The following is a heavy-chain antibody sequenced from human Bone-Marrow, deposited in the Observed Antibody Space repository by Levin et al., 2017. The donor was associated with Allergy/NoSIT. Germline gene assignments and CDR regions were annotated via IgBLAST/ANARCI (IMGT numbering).Heavy chain of an antibody. J-gene: IGHJ4*02. D-gene: IGHD4-17*01. CDR3: ARDLYGDYVFDY. CDR2: ISTSGSYI. V-gene: IGHV3-21*01. Sequence: PGGSLRLSCAASGFTFTSYSMNWVRQAPGKGLEWVSSISTSGSYIYYADSVNGRFTISRDNAKNSLYLQMNSLRAEDTAVYYCARDLYGDYVFDYWGQGTLVTVSS. CDR1: GFTFTSYS.